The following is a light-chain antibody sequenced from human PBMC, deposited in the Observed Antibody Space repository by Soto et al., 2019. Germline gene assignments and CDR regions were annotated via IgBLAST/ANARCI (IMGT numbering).Light chain of an antibody. Sequence: EIVLTQLPATLSLSPVERATLSCRASHIVRSYLSWDQQKPGQAPRVLIDKASHRATWSPARFSGSGSGTDFTLTSSSLEPAVFAVYFCPQRSNGTRTFGGGTNVEIK. V-gene: IGKV3-11*01. CDR1: HIVRSY. CDR3: PQRSNGTRT. CDR2: KAS. J-gene: IGKJ4*01.